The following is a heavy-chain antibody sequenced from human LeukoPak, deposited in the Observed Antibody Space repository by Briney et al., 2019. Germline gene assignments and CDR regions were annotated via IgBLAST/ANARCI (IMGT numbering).Heavy chain of an antibody. J-gene: IGHJ6*03. V-gene: IGHV4-34*01. CDR2: INHSGST. D-gene: IGHD3-10*01. CDR3: ARGGGYYYYMDV. CDR1: GGSFSGYY. Sequence: SETLSLTCAVYGGSFSGYYWSWIRQPPGKGLEWIGEINHSGSTNYNPSLKSRVTISVDTSKNQFSLKLSSVTAADTAVYYCARGGGYYYYMDVWGKGTTVTVSS.